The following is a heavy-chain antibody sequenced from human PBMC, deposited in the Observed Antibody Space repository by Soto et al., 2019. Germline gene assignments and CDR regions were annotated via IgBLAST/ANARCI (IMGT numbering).Heavy chain of an antibody. Sequence: EVQLLESGGGLVQPGGSLRLSCAASGFTFSSYAMSWVRQAPGKGLEWVSAISGSGGSTYYADSVKGRFTISRDNSKNTLYLQMNSLRVEDTAVYYCAKNTVGATYGLSFDYWGQGTLVTVSS. CDR1: GFTFSSYA. CDR2: ISGSGGST. CDR3: AKNTVGATYGLSFDY. D-gene: IGHD1-26*01. V-gene: IGHV3-23*01. J-gene: IGHJ4*02.